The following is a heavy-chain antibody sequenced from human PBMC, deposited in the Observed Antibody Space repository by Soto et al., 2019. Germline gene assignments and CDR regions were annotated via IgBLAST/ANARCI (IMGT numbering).Heavy chain of an antibody. J-gene: IGHJ6*02. D-gene: IGHD4-17*01. CDR1: GGTFSSYA. CDR3: ARVMGNYGNYTNYYYYDMDV. Sequence: QVQLVQSGADVKKPGSSVKVSCKASGGTFSSYAISWVRQAPGQGLEWMGGIIPIFGTANYAQKFQGRDTITADESTSKEYMELNSKRSEDTAVNYCARVMGNYGNYTNYYYYDMDVWSQGTTITGSS. CDR2: IIPIFGTA. V-gene: IGHV1-69*01.